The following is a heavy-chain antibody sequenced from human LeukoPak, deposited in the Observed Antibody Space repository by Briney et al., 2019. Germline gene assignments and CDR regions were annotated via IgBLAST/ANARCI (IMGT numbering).Heavy chain of an antibody. J-gene: IGHJ4*02. D-gene: IGHD6-19*01. CDR3: ARDRRSGLDH. CDR1: GFSFSSSW. Sequence: GGSLRLSCAASGFSFSSSWMAWVRQAPGQGLEWVANLKQDAYQTFYLESVKGRFTISSDNAKNSLYLYMNSLRVEDTAMYYCARDRRSGLDHWGQGALVTVSS. CDR2: LKQDAYQT. V-gene: IGHV3-7*03.